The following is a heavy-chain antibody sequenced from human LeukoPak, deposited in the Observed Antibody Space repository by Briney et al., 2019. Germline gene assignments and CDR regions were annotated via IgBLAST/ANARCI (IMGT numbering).Heavy chain of an antibody. CDR2: ISSQSNYI. Sequence: GGSLRLSCAASGFTFSRNTMNWVRQASGKGLEWVSSISSQSNYIYYADSVKGRFTIFRDNARNSLYLQMNSLRAVDTGIYYCARSRGYSNEGMEIDYWGQGTLVTVSS. D-gene: IGHD5-18*01. CDR3: ARSRGYSNEGMEIDY. CDR1: GFTFSRNT. V-gene: IGHV3-21*01. J-gene: IGHJ4*02.